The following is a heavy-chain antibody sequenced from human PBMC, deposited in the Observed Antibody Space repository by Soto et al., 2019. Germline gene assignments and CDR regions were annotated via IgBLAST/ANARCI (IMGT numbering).Heavy chain of an antibody. D-gene: IGHD4-17*01. Sequence: QVQLQESGPGLVKPSETLSLTCTVSGGSVSSGSYYWSWIRQPPGKGLEWMGYIYYSGSTNYNPALKSRVTISVDTSKNPFSLKLSSVTAADTAVYYCANYPTTVTSDYWGQGTLVTVSS. CDR1: GGSVSSGSYY. V-gene: IGHV4-61*01. CDR2: IYYSGST. J-gene: IGHJ4*02. CDR3: ANYPTTVTSDY.